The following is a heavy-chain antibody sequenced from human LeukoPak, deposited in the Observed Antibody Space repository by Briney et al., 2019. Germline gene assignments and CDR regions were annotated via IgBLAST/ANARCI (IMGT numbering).Heavy chain of an antibody. CDR2: INPSGDST. J-gene: IGHJ4*02. CDR1: GYSFSSYY. V-gene: IGHV1-46*01. Sequence: ASVKVSCKASGYSFSSYYMHWVRQAPGQGLEWMGIINPSGDSTTYAQKFQGRVTMTTDTSTSTAYMELRSLRSDDTAVYYCAGEVAAADHFDYWGQGTLVTVSS. D-gene: IGHD6-13*01. CDR3: AGEVAAADHFDY.